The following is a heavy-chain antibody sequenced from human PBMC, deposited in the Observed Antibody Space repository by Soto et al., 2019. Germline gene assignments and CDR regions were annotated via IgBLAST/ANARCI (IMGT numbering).Heavy chain of an antibody. D-gene: IGHD2-2*01. CDR1: GYTFTRNG. CDR3: ARDLGYCSSTTCSGGTWFDP. Sequence: ASVKVSCKASGYTFTRNGISWVRQAPGRGLEWMGWISAYNGHTNYAQKVQGRVTMTTDTSTSTAYMELRSLRSDDTAVYYCARDLGYCSSTTCSGGTWFDPWGQGTLVTVSS. CDR2: ISAYNGHT. J-gene: IGHJ5*02. V-gene: IGHV1-18*04.